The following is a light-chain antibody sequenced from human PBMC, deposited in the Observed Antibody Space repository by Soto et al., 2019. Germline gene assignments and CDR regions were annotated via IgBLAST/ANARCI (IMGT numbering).Light chain of an antibody. CDR2: GAS. J-gene: IGKJ3*01. CDR3: QHYGSSPFT. Sequence: EIVFTQSPGTPSLSPGERATPSCTASQSVSSNYLAWYQQKPGQAPRLLVYGASIRATGIPDRFSGSGSGTDLTLTISRVEPEDFAVYYCQHYGSSPFTFGPGTKVDIK. CDR1: QSVSSNY. V-gene: IGKV3-20*01.